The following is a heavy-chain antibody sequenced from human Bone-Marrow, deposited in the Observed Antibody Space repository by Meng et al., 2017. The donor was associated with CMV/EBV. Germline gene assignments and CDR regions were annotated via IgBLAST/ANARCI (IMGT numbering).Heavy chain of an antibody. CDR1: GYTLTELS. CDR2: FDPEGGET. D-gene: IGHD3-3*01. CDR3: ATAPRVEWLGGFDY. J-gene: IGHJ4*02. V-gene: IGHV1-24*01. Sequence: ASVKVSCKVSGYTLTELSMHWVRQAPGKGLEWMGGFDPEGGETIYAQKFQGRVTMTEDTSTDTAYMELSSLRSEDTAVYYCATAPRVEWLGGFDYWGQGTLVTVSS.